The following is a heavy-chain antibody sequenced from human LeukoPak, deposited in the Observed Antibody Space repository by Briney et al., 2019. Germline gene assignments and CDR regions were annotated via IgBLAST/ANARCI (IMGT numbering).Heavy chain of an antibody. CDR2: ISGSGGST. Sequence: GGSLRLSCAPSGFTFISYAMSWVRQAPGKGREGVSAISGSGGSTYYADSVKGRFTISRDNSKNTLYLQMNSLRAEDTAVYYCAKDPYGDYVYYFDDWAREPWSPSPQ. CDR3: AKDPYGDYVYYFDD. D-gene: IGHD4-17*01. V-gene: IGHV3-23*01. J-gene: IGHJ4*02. CDR1: GFTFISYA.